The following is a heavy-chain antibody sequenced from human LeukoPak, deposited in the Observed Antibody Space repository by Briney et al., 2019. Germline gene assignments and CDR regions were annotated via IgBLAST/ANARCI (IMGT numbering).Heavy chain of an antibody. J-gene: IGHJ4*02. D-gene: IGHD6-19*01. CDR2: INPNSGAT. CDR3: ARVRIVVAGRPFDY. V-gene: IGHV1-2*02. CDR1: GYTFTGYY. Sequence: GASVKVSCKASGYTFTGYYMHWVRQAPGQGLEWMGWINPNSGATTYAQTFQGRVTMTRDTSISTADMELSRLRSDDAAVYYCARVRIVVAGRPFDYWGQGTLVTVSS.